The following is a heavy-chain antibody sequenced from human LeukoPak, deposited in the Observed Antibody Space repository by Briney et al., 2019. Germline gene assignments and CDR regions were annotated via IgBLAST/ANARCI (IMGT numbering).Heavy chain of an antibody. CDR1: GGSISSGGYY. CDR3: ARGLTGTSRGLNWFDP. V-gene: IGHV4-31*03. D-gene: IGHD1-7*01. Sequence: SETLSLTCTVSGGSISSGGYYWSWIRQHPGKGLEWIGYIYYSGSTYYNPSLKSRVTISVDTSKNQFSLKLSSVTAADTAVYYCARGLTGTSRGLNWFDPWGQGTLVTVSS. J-gene: IGHJ5*02. CDR2: IYYSGST.